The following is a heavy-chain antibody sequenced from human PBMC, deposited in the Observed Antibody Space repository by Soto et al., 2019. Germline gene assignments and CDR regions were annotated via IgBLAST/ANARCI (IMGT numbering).Heavy chain of an antibody. D-gene: IGHD3-10*01. J-gene: IGHJ6*02. Sequence: GGSLRLSCAASGFTFSSYGMHWVRQAPGKGLEWVAVIWYDGSNKYYADSVKGRFTISRDNSKNTLYLQMNSLRAEDTAVYYCARDGITMVRGVISYYYGMDVWGQGTTVTVSS. V-gene: IGHV3-33*01. CDR1: GFTFSSYG. CDR2: IWYDGSNK. CDR3: ARDGITMVRGVISYYYGMDV.